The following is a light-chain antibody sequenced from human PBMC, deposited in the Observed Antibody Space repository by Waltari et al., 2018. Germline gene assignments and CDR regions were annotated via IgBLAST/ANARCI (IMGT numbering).Light chain of an antibody. V-gene: IGLV3-27*01. Sequence: SYDLTQPSSVSVSPGQTARITCSGDILAKKYGRWFQQKPDQAPVQVIYKDNERPSGIPERFSGSSSGTTVTLTISGAHVDDEADYYCYSAADNAVGVFGGGTKLTV. CDR2: KDN. CDR1: ILAKKY. J-gene: IGLJ3*02. CDR3: YSAADNAVGV.